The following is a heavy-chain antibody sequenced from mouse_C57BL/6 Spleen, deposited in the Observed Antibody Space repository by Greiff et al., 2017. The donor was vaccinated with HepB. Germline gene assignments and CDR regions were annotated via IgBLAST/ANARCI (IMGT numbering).Heavy chain of an antibody. Sequence: EVKLQESGPELVKPGASVKISCKASGYSFTGYYMNWVKQSPEKSLEWIGEINPSTGGTTYNQKFKAKATLTVDKSSSTAYMQLKSLTSEDSAVYYCARRDYGPFDYWGQGTTLTVSS. CDR1: GYSFTGYY. J-gene: IGHJ2*01. V-gene: IGHV1-42*01. CDR2: INPSTGGT. D-gene: IGHD1-1*01. CDR3: ARRDYGPFDY.